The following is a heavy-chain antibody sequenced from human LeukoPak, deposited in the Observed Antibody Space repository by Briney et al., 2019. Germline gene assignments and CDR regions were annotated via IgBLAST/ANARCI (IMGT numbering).Heavy chain of an antibody. V-gene: IGHV4-39*07. CDR2: FYYSGST. CDR1: GGSITSSSYY. CDR3: ARDNSVRDEAWWFNP. Sequence: SETLSLTCTVSGGSITSSSYYWGWIRQPPEKGLEWIGTFYYSGSTYYNPSLKSRVTISVDTSKNQFSLKLSSVTAADTAVYYCARDNSVRDEAWWFNPWGQGTLVTVSS. D-gene: IGHD5-24*01. J-gene: IGHJ5*02.